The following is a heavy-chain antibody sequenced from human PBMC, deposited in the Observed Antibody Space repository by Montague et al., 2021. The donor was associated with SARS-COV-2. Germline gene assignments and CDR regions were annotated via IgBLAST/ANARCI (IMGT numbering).Heavy chain of an antibody. V-gene: IGHV4-39*07. Sequence: SETLSLTCTVSGGSISTTSYYWGWIRQPPGKGLEWIGEINHSGSTNYNPSLRSRVTMSVDTSKNQFSLKLSSVTAADTAVYYCARGALQGYGFRLGSFDSWGQGTLVTVSS. CDR1: GGSISTTSYY. D-gene: IGHD3-10*01. J-gene: IGHJ4*02. CDR3: ARGALQGYGFRLGSFDS. CDR2: INHSGST.